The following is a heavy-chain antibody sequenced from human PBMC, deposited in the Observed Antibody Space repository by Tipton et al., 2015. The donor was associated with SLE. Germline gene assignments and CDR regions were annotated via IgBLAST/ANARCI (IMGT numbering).Heavy chain of an antibody. CDR2: IYYSGST. CDR3: ARDQQGYYFDY. J-gene: IGHJ4*02. CDR1: GGSISSYY. Sequence: LRLSCTVSGGSISSYYWSWIRQPPGKGLEWIGYIYYSGSTNYNPSLKSRVTISVDTSKNQFSLKLSSVTAADTAVYYCARDQQGYYFDYWGQGTLVTVSS. D-gene: IGHD6-13*01. V-gene: IGHV4-59*01.